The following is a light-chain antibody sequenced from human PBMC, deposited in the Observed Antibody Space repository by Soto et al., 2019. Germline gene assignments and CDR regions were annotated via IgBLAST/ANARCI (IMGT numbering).Light chain of an antibody. V-gene: IGKV3D-15*01. CDR1: QSVSSN. CDR3: QQYNSWSLT. Sequence: EVVMTQSPATLSVSPGERATLSCRASQSVSSNLAWYQQKPGQAPRLLIYGASNRATGIPARFSGSGSGTEFTLPISSLQSEDFVVYYCQQYNSWSLTFGGGTKVDIK. J-gene: IGKJ4*01. CDR2: GAS.